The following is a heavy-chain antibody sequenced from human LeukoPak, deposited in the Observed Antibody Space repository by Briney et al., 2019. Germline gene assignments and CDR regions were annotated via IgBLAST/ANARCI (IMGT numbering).Heavy chain of an antibody. CDR1: GYTFTSYY. Sequence: GASVKVSCKASGYTFTSYYMHWVRQAPGQGLEWMGIINPSGGSTSYAQKFQGRVTITADESTSTAYMELSSLRSEDTAVYYCARDPSGREHADYWGQGTLVTVSS. J-gene: IGHJ4*02. CDR3: ARDPSGREHADY. CDR2: INPSGGST. V-gene: IGHV1-46*01. D-gene: IGHD3-3*01.